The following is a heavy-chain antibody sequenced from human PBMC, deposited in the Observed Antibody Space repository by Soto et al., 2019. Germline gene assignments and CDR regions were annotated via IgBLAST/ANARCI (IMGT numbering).Heavy chain of an antibody. J-gene: IGHJ4*02. CDR1: EFTFDVFA. CDR3: AKDMGYDLSPLGYFDY. V-gene: IGHV3-9*01. Sequence: GGSLRLSCAAPEFTFDVFAMHWVRQAPGKGLEWVSGISWNSGSIGYADSVKGRFTISRDNAKNSLYLQMNSLRSEDTALYYCAKDMGYDLSPLGYFDYWGQGTLVTVSS. D-gene: IGHD5-12*01. CDR2: ISWNSGSI.